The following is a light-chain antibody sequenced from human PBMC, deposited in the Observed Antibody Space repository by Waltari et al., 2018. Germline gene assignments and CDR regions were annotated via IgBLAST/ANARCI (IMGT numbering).Light chain of an antibody. Sequence: EVVLTQSPATLSLSPGERATLSCRANQSVSTYLAWYQHKPGQAPRLLIYDASNRATGIPARFSGSGSGTDFTLTISSLEPEDFAVYYCQQRTNWQLTFGGGTKVEIK. V-gene: IGKV3-11*01. J-gene: IGKJ4*01. CDR2: DAS. CDR1: QSVSTY. CDR3: QQRTNWQLT.